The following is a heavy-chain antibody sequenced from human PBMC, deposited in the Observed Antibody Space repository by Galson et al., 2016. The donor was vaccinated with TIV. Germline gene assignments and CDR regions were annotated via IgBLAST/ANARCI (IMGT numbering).Heavy chain of an antibody. CDR3: ARRYSGSKNGFDM. Sequence: SVKVSCKASGGTFSSYSVSWVRQAPGQGLEWMGRIIHMVGISNYAQKFQGKITITADRSTTTAYLELSSLRSEDTAVYYCARRYSGSKNGFDMWGQGTMVTVSS. D-gene: IGHD1-26*01. CDR2: IIHMVGIS. V-gene: IGHV1-69*02. CDR1: GGTFSSYS. J-gene: IGHJ3*02.